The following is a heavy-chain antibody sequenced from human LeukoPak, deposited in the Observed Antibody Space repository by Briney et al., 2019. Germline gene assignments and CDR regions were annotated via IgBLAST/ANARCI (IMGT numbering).Heavy chain of an antibody. V-gene: IGHV3-23*01. CDR1: GFSLSSYA. CDR2: TSSSDADK. D-gene: IGHD2-15*01. Sequence: PGGSLRLSCTVSGFSLSSYAMSWVRRAPGKGLEWVSATSSSDADKYYADSVRGRFTISRDNSRNTMYLQMNSLRAENAAVYYCAKAPVTSCRGAFCYPFDSWGQGTVVTVSS. CDR3: AKAPVTSCRGAFCYPFDS. J-gene: IGHJ4*02.